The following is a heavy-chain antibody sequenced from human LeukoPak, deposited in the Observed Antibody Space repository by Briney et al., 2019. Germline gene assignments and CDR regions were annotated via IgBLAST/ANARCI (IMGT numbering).Heavy chain of an antibody. V-gene: IGHV3-23*01. J-gene: IGHJ4*02. CDR1: GFTFSSYA. Sequence: GGSLRLSSAASGFTFSSYAMSWVRQAPGKGLEWVSGISGSGGSTYYADSVKGRVTITRDNSKNTPYLQMNSLRAEDTAVYYCAKDRVAAAGNTDYWGQGTLVTVSS. CDR3: AKDRVAAAGNTDY. CDR2: ISGSGGST. D-gene: IGHD6-13*01.